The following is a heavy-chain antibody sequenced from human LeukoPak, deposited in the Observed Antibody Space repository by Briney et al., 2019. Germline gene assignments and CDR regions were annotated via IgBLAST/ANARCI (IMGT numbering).Heavy chain of an antibody. Sequence: GGSLRLSCAASGFTFSSYGMSWVRQAPGQGLEWVSAISGSGGSTCYADSVKGRFTISRDNAKNSLYLQMNSLRAEDTAVYYCAELGITMIGGVWGKGTTVTISS. V-gene: IGHV3-23*01. J-gene: IGHJ6*04. CDR3: AELGITMIGGV. D-gene: IGHD3-10*02. CDR2: ISGSGGST. CDR1: GFTFSSYG.